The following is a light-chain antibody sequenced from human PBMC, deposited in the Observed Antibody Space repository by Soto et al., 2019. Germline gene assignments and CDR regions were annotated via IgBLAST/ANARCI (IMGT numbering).Light chain of an antibody. V-gene: IGKV1-13*02. CDR2: VAS. Sequence: AIQLTQSPSSLSASVGDRVTVTCRASQGIGTYLVWYQQKPGQDPKRLIYVASRLESGVPSRFSGSGSRTDFTLTISSLQPEDFATYYCQQTNIFPRTFGQGTKVDIK. CDR1: QGIGTY. J-gene: IGKJ1*01. CDR3: QQTNIFPRT.